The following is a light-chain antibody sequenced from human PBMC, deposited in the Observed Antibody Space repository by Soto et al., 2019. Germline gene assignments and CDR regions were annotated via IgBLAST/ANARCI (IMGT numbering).Light chain of an antibody. J-gene: IGKJ5*01. Sequence: EIVLTQSPGTLSLSPGKRATLSCRASQSLSTTDLVWYQHKSGQPPRHVIHGTFSTASGIPARFRGSGSVTDFTLTISTLEPEDSAVYYCQQYGSLPYTFGRGTRLEIQ. CDR3: QQYGSLPYT. CDR2: GTF. CDR1: QSLSTTD. V-gene: IGKV3-20*01.